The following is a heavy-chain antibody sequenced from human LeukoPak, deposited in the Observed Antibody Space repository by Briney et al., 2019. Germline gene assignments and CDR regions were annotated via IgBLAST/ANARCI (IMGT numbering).Heavy chain of an antibody. V-gene: IGHV1-18*01. Sequence: GASVKVSCKASGYTFTSYGTSWVRQAPGQGLEWMGWISSYNGNADYAQKLQGRVTMTTGTSTSSAYMELRSLRSDDTAVYYCARGDNGWAFDYWGQGTLVTVSS. CDR1: GYTFTSYG. CDR2: ISSYNGNA. D-gene: IGHD6-19*01. J-gene: IGHJ4*02. CDR3: ARGDNGWAFDY.